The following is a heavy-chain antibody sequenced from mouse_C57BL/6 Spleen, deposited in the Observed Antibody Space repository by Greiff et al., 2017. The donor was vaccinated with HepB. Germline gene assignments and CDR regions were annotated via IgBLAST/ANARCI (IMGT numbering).Heavy chain of an antibody. Sequence: EVQVVESGGGLVKPGGSLKLSCAASGFTFSDYGMHWVRQAPEKGLEWVAYISSGSSTIYYADTVKGRFTISRDNAKNTLFLQMTSLRSEDTAMYYCARSNWDGAMDYWGQGTSVTVSS. CDR3: ARSNWDGAMDY. J-gene: IGHJ4*01. V-gene: IGHV5-17*01. CDR1: GFTFSDYG. CDR2: ISSGSSTI. D-gene: IGHD4-1*01.